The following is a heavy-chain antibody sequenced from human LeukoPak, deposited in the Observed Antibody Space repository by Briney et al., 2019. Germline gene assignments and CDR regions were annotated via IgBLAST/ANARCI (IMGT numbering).Heavy chain of an antibody. CDR3: ARSLNNYYDSSGPPSLGMDV. CDR2: IYYSGST. D-gene: IGHD3-22*01. Sequence: SETLSLTCTVSGGSISSYYWSWIRQPPGKGLEWIGYIYYSGSTNYNPSLKSRVTISVDTSKNQFSLKLSSVTAADTAVYYCARSLNNYYDSSGPPSLGMDVWSQGTTVTVSS. V-gene: IGHV4-59*08. CDR1: GGSISSYY. J-gene: IGHJ6*02.